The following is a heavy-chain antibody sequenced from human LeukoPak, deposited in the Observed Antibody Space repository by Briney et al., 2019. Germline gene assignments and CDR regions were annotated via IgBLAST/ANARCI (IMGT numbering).Heavy chain of an antibody. CDR3: ARHQYISGWHGYDY. CDR2: IYPGDSDT. D-gene: IGHD6-19*01. Sequence: GESLKISCKGSGYSFTNYWIGWVRQMPGKGVEWMGIIYPGDSDTRYSPSFRGQVTISADKSISTAYLQWSSLKASDTAMYYCARHQYISGWHGYDYWGQGTLVTVSS. V-gene: IGHV5-51*01. CDR1: GYSFTNYW. J-gene: IGHJ4*02.